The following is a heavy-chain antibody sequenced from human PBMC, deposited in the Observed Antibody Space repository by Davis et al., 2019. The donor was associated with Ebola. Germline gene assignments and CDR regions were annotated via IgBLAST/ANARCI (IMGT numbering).Heavy chain of an antibody. J-gene: IGHJ4*02. CDR1: GFTFSTYT. Sequence: PGGSLRLSCAASGFTFSTYTMNWVRQAPGKGLEWVSSITSNSYIYYADSVKGRFTISRDNAKNSLYLQMNSLRAEDTAVYYCAGSSRGVYFDYWGQGTLVTVSS. CDR2: ITSNSYI. D-gene: IGHD1-26*01. CDR3: AGSSRGVYFDY. V-gene: IGHV3-21*01.